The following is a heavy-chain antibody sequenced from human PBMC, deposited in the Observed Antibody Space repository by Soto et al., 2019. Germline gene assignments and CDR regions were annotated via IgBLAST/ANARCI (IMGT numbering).Heavy chain of an antibody. CDR1: GGTFSSYA. CDR2: IIPIFGTA. CDR3: ARDRGSNLITQSADFDY. V-gene: IGHV1-69*13. J-gene: IGHJ4*02. Sequence: SVKVSCKASGGTFSSYAISWVRQAPGQGLEWMGGIIPIFGTANYAQRFQGRVTITADESTSTAYMELSSLRSEDTAVYYCARDRGSNLITQSADFDYWGQGTLVTVSS. D-gene: IGHD2-15*01.